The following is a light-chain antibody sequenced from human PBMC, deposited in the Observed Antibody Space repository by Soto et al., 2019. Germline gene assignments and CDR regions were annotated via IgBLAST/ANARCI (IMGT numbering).Light chain of an antibody. CDR2: KAS. J-gene: IGKJ1*01. CDR3: QQYDSFSWT. Sequence: DIQMNQSPSSLSASVGDRVTITCRASQSILSWLAWYQQKPGKAPKLLINKASSLESGVPSRFSGSGSGTEFTLTISSLQPDDSATYYCQQYDSFSWTFGQGTKVEVK. CDR1: QSILSW. V-gene: IGKV1-5*03.